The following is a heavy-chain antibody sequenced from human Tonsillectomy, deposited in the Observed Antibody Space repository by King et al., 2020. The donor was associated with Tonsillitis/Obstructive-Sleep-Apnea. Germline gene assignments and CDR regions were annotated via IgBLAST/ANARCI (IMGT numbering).Heavy chain of an antibody. J-gene: IGHJ4*02. CDR1: GFSLSTNGVG. CDR3: AHQNDIAATDTFPS. V-gene: IGHV2-5*02. D-gene: IGHD6-13*01. Sequence: ITLKESGPTLVKPTQTLTLTCTFSGFSLSTNGVGVGWIRQPPGKALEWLALIYWDDDKRYSPSLKSRLTITKDTSKNQVVLTMTNMDPVDTDTYYCAHQNDIAATDTFPSWGQGTLVTVSS. CDR2: IYWDDDK.